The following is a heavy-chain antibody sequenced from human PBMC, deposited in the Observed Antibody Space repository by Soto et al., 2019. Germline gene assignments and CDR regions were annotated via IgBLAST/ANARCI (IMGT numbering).Heavy chain of an antibody. V-gene: IGHV4-59*01. CDR1: GGSISSYY. Sequence: LSLTCTVSGGSISSYYWSWIRQPPGKGLEWIGYIYYSGSTNYNPSLKSRVTISVDTSKNQFSLKLSSVTAADTAVYYCARDGDSKPFDYWGQGTLVTVSS. D-gene: IGHD4-17*01. CDR2: IYYSGST. J-gene: IGHJ4*02. CDR3: ARDGDSKPFDY.